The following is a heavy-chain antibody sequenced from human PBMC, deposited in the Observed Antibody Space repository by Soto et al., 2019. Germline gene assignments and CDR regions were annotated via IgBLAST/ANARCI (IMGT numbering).Heavy chain of an antibody. CDR1: GYTFTSYG. CDR3: ARVKFRPSFYYYYGRDV. D-gene: IGHD2-21*01. V-gene: IGHV1-18*01. Sequence: QVQLVQSGAEVKKPGASVKVSCKASGYTFTSYGISWVRQAPGQGLEWMGWISAYNGNTNYAQKLQGTVTMTTDTATSTAYMELGSLRSDDKAVYYCARVKFRPSFYYYYGRDVGGQGTMVTVSS. CDR2: ISAYNGNT. J-gene: IGHJ6*02.